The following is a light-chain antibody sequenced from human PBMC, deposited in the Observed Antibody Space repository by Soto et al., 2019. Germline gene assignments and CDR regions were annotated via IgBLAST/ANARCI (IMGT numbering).Light chain of an antibody. CDR1: QSVHNY. CDR3: QQRNIWPPVT. Sequence: EIVLTQSPVTLSLSPGERATVSCRASQSVHNYLAWYQQKPGQAPRLLIYGASRGATGIPDRFTGSGSGTDFTLTISRLEPEDSAVYYCQQRNIWPPVTFGHGTRLEIK. V-gene: IGKV3-11*01. J-gene: IGKJ5*01. CDR2: GAS.